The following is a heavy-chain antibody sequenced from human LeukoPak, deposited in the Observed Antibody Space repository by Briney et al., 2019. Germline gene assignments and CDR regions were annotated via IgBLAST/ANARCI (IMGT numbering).Heavy chain of an antibody. Sequence: GGSLRLSCAASGFTFSSYAMSWVRQAPGKGLEWVSTISGSGGSTSYADSVKGRFTISRDNSKNTLYLQMRSLRAEDTAVYYCAKVAGYSYVYPFDYWGQGTLVTVSS. V-gene: IGHV3-23*01. CDR3: AKVAGYSYVYPFDY. J-gene: IGHJ4*02. CDR2: ISGSGGST. D-gene: IGHD5-18*01. CDR1: GFTFSSYA.